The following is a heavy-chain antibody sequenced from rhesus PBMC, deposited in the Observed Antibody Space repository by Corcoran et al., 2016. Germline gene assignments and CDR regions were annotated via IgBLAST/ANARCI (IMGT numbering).Heavy chain of an antibody. CDR2: ISYSGST. CDR3: ARRAAAFDY. J-gene: IGHJ4*01. Sequence: QLQLQESGPGLAKPAETLALTCAVSGHSISRGYGWSWIRQPPGKGLDRIGYISYSGSTSYNPSLKSRVTISRDTSKNQFSLKLSSVTAADTAVYYCARRAAAFDYWGQGVLVTVSS. D-gene: IGHD6-43*01. CDR1: GHSISRGYG. V-gene: IGHV4-122*02.